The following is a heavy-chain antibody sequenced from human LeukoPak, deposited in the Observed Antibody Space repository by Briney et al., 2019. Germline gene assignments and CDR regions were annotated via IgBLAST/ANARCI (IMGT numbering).Heavy chain of an antibody. CDR1: GFTFSSYA. V-gene: IGHV3-23*01. J-gene: IGHJ3*02. CDR3: AKARQQWFDALDI. CDR2: ISGSGGST. Sequence: PGGSLRLSCAASGFTFSSYAMSWVRQAPGKGLEWVSAISGSGGSTYYADSVKGRLTISRDNSKNTLYLQMNSLRVEDTAVYYCAKARQQWFDALDIWGQGTMVTVSS. D-gene: IGHD2-8*01.